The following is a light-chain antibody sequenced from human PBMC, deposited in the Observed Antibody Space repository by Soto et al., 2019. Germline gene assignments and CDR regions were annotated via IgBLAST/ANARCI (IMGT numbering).Light chain of an antibody. V-gene: IGLV1-47*01. J-gene: IGLJ3*02. CDR2: RNN. Sequence: QSVLTQPPSASVTPGQWVTISCSGSSSNIGNNYVFWYQQFPGMAPKLLIYRNNQWPSGVPDRFSGSKSGTSASLAIAGLRSEDESDYYCASWDDSLNGPVFGGGTKLTVL. CDR1: SSNIGNNY. CDR3: ASWDDSLNGPV.